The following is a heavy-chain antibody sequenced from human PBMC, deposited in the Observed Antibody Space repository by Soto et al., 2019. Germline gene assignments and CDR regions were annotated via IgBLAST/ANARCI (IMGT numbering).Heavy chain of an antibody. CDR2: IYHSGST. J-gene: IGHJ4*02. Sequence: PSETLSLTCAFSGCSISSGGYSWSWIRQPPGKGLEWIGYIYHSGSTNYNPSLKSRVTISVDTSKNQFSLKLSSVTAADTAVYYCARRYGWNFDYWGQGTLVTVSS. D-gene: IGHD6-19*01. CDR3: ARRYGWNFDY. V-gene: IGHV4-30-2*01. CDR1: GCSISSGGYS.